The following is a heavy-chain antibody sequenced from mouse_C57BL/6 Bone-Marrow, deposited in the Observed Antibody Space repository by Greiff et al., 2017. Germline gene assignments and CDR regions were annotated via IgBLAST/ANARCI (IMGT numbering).Heavy chain of an antibody. V-gene: IGHV1-61*01. CDR2: IYPSDSET. D-gene: IGHD2-3*01. CDR1: GYTFTSYW. J-gene: IGHJ3*01. CDR3: ALYCKIAY. Sequence: QVQLQQPGAELVRPGSSVKLSCKASGYTFTSYWLDWVKQRPGQGLEWIGNIYPSDSETHYNQKFKDKATLTVDKSSSTAYMQLSSLTSEDSAVYYCALYCKIAYWGQGTRVTVSA.